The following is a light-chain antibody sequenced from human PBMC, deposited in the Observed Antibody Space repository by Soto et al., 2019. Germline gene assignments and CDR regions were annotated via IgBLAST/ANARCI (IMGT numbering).Light chain of an antibody. J-gene: IGLJ1*01. Sequence: QSALTQPASVSGSPGQSITISCAGTGSDVGAYNLVSWYQQHPGKATRLIIYEVNTRPSGISNRFSGSKSGDTASLTFSGLQAEDEADYFCCSYAGTVAYVFGTGTKVTVL. CDR2: EVN. V-gene: IGLV2-23*02. CDR3: CSYAGTVAYV. CDR1: GSDVGAYNL.